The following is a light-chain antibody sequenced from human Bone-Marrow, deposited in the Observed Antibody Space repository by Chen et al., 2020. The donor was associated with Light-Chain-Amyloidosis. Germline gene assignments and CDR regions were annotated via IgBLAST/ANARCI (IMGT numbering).Light chain of an antibody. CDR1: SGSIATNY. J-gene: IGLJ3*02. V-gene: IGLV6-57*01. CDR3: QAYQGSSQGV. CDR2: END. Sequence: NFMLTQPHSVSESPGNTVIISCTRSSGSIATNYVQWYQQRPGSSPTTVICENDQRPSGVPDRFSGSIDRACNAASLTISGLKTEDEADYYCQAYQGSSQGVFGGGTKLTVL.